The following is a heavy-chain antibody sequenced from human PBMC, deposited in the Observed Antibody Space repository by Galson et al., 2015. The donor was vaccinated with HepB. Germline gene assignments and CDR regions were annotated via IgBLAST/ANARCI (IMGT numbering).Heavy chain of an antibody. Sequence: QSGAEVKKPGESLKISCKGSGYSFTSYWIGWVRQMPGKGLEWMGIIYPGDSDTRYSPSFQGQVTISADKSISTAYLQWSSLKASDTAMYYCARPFGKGYCSSTSCADAFDIWGQGTMVTVSS. CDR3: ARPFGKGYCSSTSCADAFDI. D-gene: IGHD2-2*01. CDR2: IYPGDSDT. CDR1: GYSFTSYW. V-gene: IGHV5-51*03. J-gene: IGHJ3*02.